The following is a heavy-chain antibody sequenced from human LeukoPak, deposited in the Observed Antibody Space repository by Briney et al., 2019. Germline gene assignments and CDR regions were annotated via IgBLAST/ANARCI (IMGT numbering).Heavy chain of an antibody. CDR3: ARPHIITDFGDYGIDWFDP. D-gene: IGHD4-17*01. J-gene: IGHJ5*02. CDR2: IYPGDSDT. Sequence: GESLKISCKASGYTFTSYWIGWVRQMPGKGLEWLGIIYPGDSDTRYSPSFEGQVTISADKSISTAYLQWSSLKASDTAMYYCARPHIITDFGDYGIDWFDPWGQGTLVTVSS. V-gene: IGHV5-51*01. CDR1: GYTFTSYW.